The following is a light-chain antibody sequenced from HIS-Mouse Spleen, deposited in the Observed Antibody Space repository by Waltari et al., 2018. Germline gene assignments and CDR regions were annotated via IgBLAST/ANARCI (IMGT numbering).Light chain of an antibody. J-gene: IGLJ1*01. V-gene: IGLV3-21*03. CDR3: QVWDSSSDRYV. CDR2: DDS. CDR1: NIGSKS. Sequence: SYVLTQPPSVSVAPGKTARITCGGNNIGSKSVHWYQQKPGQAPVLVVYDDSDRPSGIPGRFSGANSGNTATLTISRGEAGDEADYYCQVWDSSSDRYVFGTGTKVTVL.